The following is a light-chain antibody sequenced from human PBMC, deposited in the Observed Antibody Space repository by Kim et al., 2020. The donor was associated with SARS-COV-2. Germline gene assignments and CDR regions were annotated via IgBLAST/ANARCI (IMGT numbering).Light chain of an antibody. Sequence: EIVLTQSPGTLSLSPGERATLSCRASQSVSSSYLVWYQQKPGQAPRLLIYGASSRATGIPDRFSGSGSGTDFTLTISRLEPEDFAVYYCQQYCSSPYTFGQGTKLEIK. J-gene: IGKJ2*01. CDR2: GAS. CDR3: QQYCSSPYT. CDR1: QSVSSSY. V-gene: IGKV3-20*01.